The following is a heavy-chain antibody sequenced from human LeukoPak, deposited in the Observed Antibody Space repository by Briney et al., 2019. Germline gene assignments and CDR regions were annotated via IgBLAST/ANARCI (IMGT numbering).Heavy chain of an antibody. V-gene: IGHV1-18*04. CDR3: ARASAITRYDSSGYKY. D-gene: IGHD3-22*01. Sequence: VASVKVSYTASGYTFTGYYMHWVRQAPGQGLEWMGWISAYNGNTNYAQKLQGRVTMTTDTSTSTAYMELRSLRSDDTAVYYCARASAITRYDSSGYKYWGQGTLVTVSS. CDR1: GYTFTGYY. CDR2: ISAYNGNT. J-gene: IGHJ4*02.